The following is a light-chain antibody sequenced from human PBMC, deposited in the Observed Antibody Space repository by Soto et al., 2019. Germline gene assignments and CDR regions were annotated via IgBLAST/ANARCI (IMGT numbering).Light chain of an antibody. CDR1: QSVSSSY. V-gene: IGKV3-20*01. J-gene: IGKJ4*01. Sequence: EIVLTQSPGTLSLSPGERATLSCRASQSVSSSYLAWYQQKPGQAPRLLIYGASSRATGIPDRFSGSGSETVFTHTISRLEPEDCAVYYCQQYVTFGGGTKVEIK. CDR3: QQYVT. CDR2: GAS.